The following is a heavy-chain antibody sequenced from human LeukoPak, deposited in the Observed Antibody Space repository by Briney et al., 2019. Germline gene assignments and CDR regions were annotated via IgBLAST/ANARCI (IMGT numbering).Heavy chain of an antibody. V-gene: IGHV3-11*01. CDR1: EFTFSGYY. Sequence: GESLRLSCVASEFTFSGYYMSWIRQAPGKGLEWLSYISSSGTTINYADSVKGRFTISRDNAKNSLYLQMNRLRAEDTAIYYCARAFKVPSWYFALWGRGTLVTVSS. CDR2: ISSSGTTI. J-gene: IGHJ2*01. CDR3: ARAFKVPSWYFAL.